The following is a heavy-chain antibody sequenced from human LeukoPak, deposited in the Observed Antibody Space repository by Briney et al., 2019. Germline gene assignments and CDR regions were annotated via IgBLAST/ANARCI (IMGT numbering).Heavy chain of an antibody. CDR3: ARFINKQGIWFGESTDY. CDR1: GGTFSSYA. D-gene: IGHD3-10*01. J-gene: IGHJ4*02. V-gene: IGHV1-69*01. Sequence: SVKVSCKASGGTFSSYAISWVRQAPGQGLEWMGGIIPIFGTANYAQKFQGRVTITADESTSTAYMELSSLRSEDTAVYYCARFINKQGIWFGESTDYWGQGTLVTVSS. CDR2: IIPIFGTA.